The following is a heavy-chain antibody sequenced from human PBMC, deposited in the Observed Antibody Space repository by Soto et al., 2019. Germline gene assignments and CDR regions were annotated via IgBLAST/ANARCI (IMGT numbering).Heavy chain of an antibody. CDR3: ARGPKYDILTGYYPLDD. CDR2: INHSGST. J-gene: IGHJ4*02. D-gene: IGHD3-9*01. V-gene: IGHV4-34*01. CDR1: GGSFSGYY. Sequence: PSETLSLTCAVYGGSFSGYYWSWIRQPPGKGLEWIGEINHSGSTNYNPSLKSRVTISVDTSKNQFSLKLSSVTAADTAVYYCARGPKYDILTGYYPLDDWGQGTLVTGSS.